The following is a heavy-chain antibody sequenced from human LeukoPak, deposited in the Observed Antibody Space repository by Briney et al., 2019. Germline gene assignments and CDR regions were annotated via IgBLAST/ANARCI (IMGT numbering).Heavy chain of an antibody. Sequence: GGSLRLSCAASGFTVSSNYMSWVRQAPGKGLEWVSIIYTGDNTFYADSVKGRFTISRDNSKNTLYLQMNSLRAEDTAVYYCVGNMGGPVNDYWGQGTLVTVSS. CDR1: GFTVSSNY. CDR2: IYTGDNT. CDR3: VGNMGGPVNDY. D-gene: IGHD4-11*01. J-gene: IGHJ4*02. V-gene: IGHV3-66*01.